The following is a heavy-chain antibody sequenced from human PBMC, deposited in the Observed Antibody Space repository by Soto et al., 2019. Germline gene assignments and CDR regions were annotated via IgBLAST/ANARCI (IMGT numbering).Heavy chain of an antibody. D-gene: IGHD5-12*01. CDR3: ARAAKDSGYDRLFDY. CDR1: GGSISTYY. J-gene: IGHJ4*02. V-gene: IGHV4-59*01. CDR2: ISHSGST. Sequence: PSETLSLTCTVSGGSISTYYWNWIRQPPGKGLEWIGYISHSGSTNYNPSLKSRVTISVDTSKNQFSLTLSSVIAADTAVYFCARAAKDSGYDRLFDYWGQGTLVTVSS.